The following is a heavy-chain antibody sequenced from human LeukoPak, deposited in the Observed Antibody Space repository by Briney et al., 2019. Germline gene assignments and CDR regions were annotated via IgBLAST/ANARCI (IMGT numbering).Heavy chain of an antibody. V-gene: IGHV1-2*02. Sequence: GASVKVSCKASGYTFTGYYMHWVRQAPGQGLEWMGWINPNSGGTNYAQKFQGRVTMTRDTSISTAYMELSRLRSDDTAVYYCASTAALVDYYYMDVWGKGTTVTISS. J-gene: IGHJ6*03. CDR3: ASTAALVDYYYMDV. CDR2: INPNSGGT. CDR1: GYTFTGYY. D-gene: IGHD5-18*01.